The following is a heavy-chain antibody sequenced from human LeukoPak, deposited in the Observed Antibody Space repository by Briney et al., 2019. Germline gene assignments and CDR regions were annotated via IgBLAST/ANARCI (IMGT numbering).Heavy chain of an antibody. D-gene: IGHD2-2*01. J-gene: IGHJ6*03. CDR3: AKASRRLGYCSSTSCYARGSYYYMDV. CDR1: GFTFSSYA. V-gene: IGHV3-23*01. CDR2: ISGSGGST. Sequence: GGSLRLSCAASGFTFSSYAMSWVRQAPGKGLEWVSAISGSGGSTYYAGSVKGRFTISRDNSKNTLYLQMNSLRAEDTAVYYCAKASRRLGYCSSTSCYARGSYYYMDVWGKGTTVTVSS.